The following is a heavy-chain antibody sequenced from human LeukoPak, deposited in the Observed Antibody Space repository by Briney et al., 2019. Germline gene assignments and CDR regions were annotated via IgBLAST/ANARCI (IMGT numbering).Heavy chain of an antibody. CDR3: ARSSGYYYYYGMDV. Sequence: ASVKVSCKASGYTFTGYYMHWVRQAPGQGLEWMGWINPNSGGTNCAQKFQGRVTMTRDTSISTAYMELSGLRSDDTAMYYCARSSGYYYYYGMDVWGQGTTVTVSS. V-gene: IGHV1-2*02. D-gene: IGHD3-22*01. J-gene: IGHJ6*02. CDR1: GYTFTGYY. CDR2: INPNSGGT.